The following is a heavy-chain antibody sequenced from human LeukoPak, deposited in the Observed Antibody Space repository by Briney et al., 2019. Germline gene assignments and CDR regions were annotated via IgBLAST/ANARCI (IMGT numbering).Heavy chain of an antibody. CDR2: INPNSGGT. CDR1: GYTFTGYY. J-gene: IGHJ4*02. V-gene: IGHV1-2*02. CDR3: ARDPYCSSTSCLSLNFDY. Sequence: ASVKVSCKASGYTFTGYYMHWVRQAPGQGLEWMGWINPNSGGTNYAQKFQGRVTMTRDTSISTAYMELSRLRSDATAVYYCARDPYCSSTSCLSLNFDYWGQGTLVTVSS. D-gene: IGHD2-2*01.